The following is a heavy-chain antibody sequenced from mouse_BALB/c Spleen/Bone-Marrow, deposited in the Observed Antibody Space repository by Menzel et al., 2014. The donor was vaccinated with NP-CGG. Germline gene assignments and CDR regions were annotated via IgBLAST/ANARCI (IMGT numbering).Heavy chain of an antibody. D-gene: IGHD2-14*01. Sequence: VQLQQSGAELVMPGASVKMSCKASGYTFTDYWIHWVKQRPGQGLEWIGAIDTSDDYTTYNQKLKGKATLTVDESSSTAYMQFSSLTSEDSAVYYCARSDYRYDPLAYWGQGTLVTVSA. V-gene: IGHV1-69*01. CDR3: ARSDYRYDPLAY. J-gene: IGHJ3*01. CDR2: IDTSDDYT. CDR1: GYTFTDYW.